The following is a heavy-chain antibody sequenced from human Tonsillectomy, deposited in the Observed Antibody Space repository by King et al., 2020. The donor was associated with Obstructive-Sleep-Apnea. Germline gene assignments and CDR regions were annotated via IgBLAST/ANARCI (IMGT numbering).Heavy chain of an antibody. CDR3: AKDSEPAAILYYYGMDV. D-gene: IGHD2-2*01. J-gene: IGHJ6*02. V-gene: IGHV3-43D*03. CDR1: GFTFDDYA. Sequence: VQLVESGGVVVQPGGSLRLSCAASGFTFDDYAMHWVRQAPGKGLEWVSLISWDGGSTYYADSVQGRLTISRDNSKNSLYLQMNSLRAEDTALYYCAKDSEPAAILYYYGMDVWGQGTTVTVSS. CDR2: ISWDGGST.